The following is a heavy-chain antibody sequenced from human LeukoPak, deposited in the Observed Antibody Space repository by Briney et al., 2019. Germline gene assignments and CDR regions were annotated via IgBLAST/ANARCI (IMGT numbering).Heavy chain of an antibody. CDR3: AREHRYSGYDDLLRWRY. CDR2: ISGDNGKT. V-gene: IGHV1-18*01. J-gene: IGHJ4*02. CDR1: GYIFIRYG. D-gene: IGHD5-12*01. Sequence: GASVKVSCKASGYIFIRYGISWVRQAPGQRLEWWGWISGDNGKTNHAQKLQGRVTMPTDTTTSKAYMEVRSLRSDDTPVYYCAREHRYSGYDDLLRWRYWGQGTLVTVSS.